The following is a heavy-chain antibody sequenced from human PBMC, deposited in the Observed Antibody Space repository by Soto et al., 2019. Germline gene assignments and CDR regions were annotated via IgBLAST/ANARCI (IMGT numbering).Heavy chain of an antibody. CDR2: IDPSDSYT. CDR1: GYSFTSYW. J-gene: IGHJ5*02. D-gene: IGHD6-13*01. Sequence: GESLKISCNGSGYSFTSYWISWVRQMPGKGLEWMGRIDPSDSYTNYSPSFQGHVTISADKSISTAYLQWSSLKASDTAMYYCARHQAAAGKYNWFDPWGQGTLVTVSS. CDR3: ARHQAAAGKYNWFDP. V-gene: IGHV5-10-1*01.